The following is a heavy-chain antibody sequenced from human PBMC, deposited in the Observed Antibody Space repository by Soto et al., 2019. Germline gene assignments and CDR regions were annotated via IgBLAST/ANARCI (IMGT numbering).Heavy chain of an antibody. CDR2: IYPGDSDT. J-gene: IGHJ6*02. CDR3: ARTSAAGKYYYGMDV. D-gene: IGHD6-13*01. Sequence: GESLKISCKTSGYSFSHFWTGWVRQMPGKGLEWMGIIYPGDSDTRYSPSFQGQVTISADKSISTAYLQWSSLKASDTAMYYCARTSAAGKYYYGMDVWGQGTTVTVSS. V-gene: IGHV5-51*01. CDR1: GYSFSHFW.